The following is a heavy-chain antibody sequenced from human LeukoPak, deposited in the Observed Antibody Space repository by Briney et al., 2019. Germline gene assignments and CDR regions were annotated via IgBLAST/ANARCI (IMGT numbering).Heavy chain of an antibody. CDR1: GYTFTGYY. CDR3: ARDLGSYSSGWYNWFDP. CDR2: INPNSGGT. D-gene: IGHD6-19*01. V-gene: IGHV1-2*02. Sequence: ASVDLSCKASGYTFTGYYMHWVRQAPGQGLEWMGWINPNSGGTNYAQKFQGRVTMTRDTSISTAYMELSRLRSDDTAVYYCARDLGSYSSGWYNWFDPWGQGTLVTVYS. J-gene: IGHJ5*02.